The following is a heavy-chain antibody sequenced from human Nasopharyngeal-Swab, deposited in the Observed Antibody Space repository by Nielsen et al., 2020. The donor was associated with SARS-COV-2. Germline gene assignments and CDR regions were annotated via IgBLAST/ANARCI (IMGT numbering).Heavy chain of an antibody. CDR3: AKGGYSGYDPLGMDV. Sequence: VRQAPGKGLEWVAVISYDGSNKYYADSVKGRFTISRDNSKNTLYLQMNSLRAEDTAVYYCAKGGYSGYDPLGMDVWGHGTTVTVSS. CDR2: ISYDGSNK. D-gene: IGHD5-12*01. J-gene: IGHJ6*02. V-gene: IGHV3-30*18.